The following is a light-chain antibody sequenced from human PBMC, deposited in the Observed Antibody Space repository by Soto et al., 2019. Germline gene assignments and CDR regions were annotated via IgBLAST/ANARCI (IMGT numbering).Light chain of an antibody. J-gene: IGKJ3*01. CDR2: GAS. Sequence: EIVLTQSPGTLSLSPEERATLSCRASQTFSSYLAWYQQKPGQAPRLLIYGASSRATGIPDRFSGSGSGTDFTLTISRLEPEDVAVYYCQQYGSSPPFTFGPGTKVDIK. CDR3: QQYGSSPPFT. V-gene: IGKV3-20*01. CDR1: QTFSSY.